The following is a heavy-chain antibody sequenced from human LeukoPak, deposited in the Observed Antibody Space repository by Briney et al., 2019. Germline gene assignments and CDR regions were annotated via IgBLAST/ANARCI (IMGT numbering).Heavy chain of an antibody. J-gene: IGHJ5*02. D-gene: IGHD3-10*01. CDR2: INPNSGGT. CDR3: ARDGSGSYYKNWFDP. Sequence: GASVKVSCKASGYTFIGYYMHWVRQAPGQGLEWMGWINPNSGGTNYAQKFQGRVTMTRDTSISTAYMELSRLRSDDTAVYYCARDGSGSYYKNWFDPWGQGTLVTVSS. CDR1: GYTFIGYY. V-gene: IGHV1-2*02.